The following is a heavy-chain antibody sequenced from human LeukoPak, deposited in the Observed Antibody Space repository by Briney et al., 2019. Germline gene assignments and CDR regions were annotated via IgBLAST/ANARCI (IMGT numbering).Heavy chain of an antibody. J-gene: IGHJ3*02. V-gene: IGHV1-69*01. D-gene: IGHD1-26*01. CDR1: GGTFSSYA. CDR2: IIPIFGTA. CDR3: ASRNSGSSQHAFDI. Sequence: GSSVKVSCKASGGTFSSYAISWVRQAPGQGLEWMGGIIPIFGTANYAQKFQGRVTITADESTSTAYMELSSLRSEDTAVYYCASRNSGSSQHAFDIWGQGTMVTASS.